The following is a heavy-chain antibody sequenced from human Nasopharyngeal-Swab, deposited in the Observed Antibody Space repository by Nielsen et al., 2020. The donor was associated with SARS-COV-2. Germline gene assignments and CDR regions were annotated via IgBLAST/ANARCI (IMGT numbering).Heavy chain of an antibody. Sequence: SETLSLTCTVSGVPITSQYWSWIRQPPGKGLEWIGYISHNSGTSYSPSLKSRVTMFLDTSKNQFSLRLRSLNAADTAVYYCAKEGATGWFDPWGQGTLVTVSS. CDR3: AKEGATGWFDP. V-gene: IGHV4-59*11. CDR1: GVPITSQY. CDR2: ISHNSGT. J-gene: IGHJ5*02.